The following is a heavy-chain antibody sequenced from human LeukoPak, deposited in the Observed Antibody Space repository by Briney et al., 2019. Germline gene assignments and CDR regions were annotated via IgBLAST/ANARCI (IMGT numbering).Heavy chain of an antibody. V-gene: IGHV1-18*01. CDR2: ISAYNGNT. CDR1: GYTFTSYG. D-gene: IGHD1-26*01. CDR3: ARTAVGATDFDY. Sequence: ASVKVSCKASGYTFTSYGISWVRQAPGQGLEWVEWISAYNGNTNYAQKLQGRVTMTTDTSTSTAYMELRSLRSDDTAVYYCARTAVGATDFDYWGQGTLVTVSS. J-gene: IGHJ4*02.